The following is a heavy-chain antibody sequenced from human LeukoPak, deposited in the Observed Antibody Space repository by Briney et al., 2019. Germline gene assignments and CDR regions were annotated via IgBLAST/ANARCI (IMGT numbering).Heavy chain of an antibody. V-gene: IGHV3-66*01. CDR3: AKYYGSGSRNWFDP. D-gene: IGHD3-10*01. Sequence: PGGSLRLSCAASGFTVSSNYMSWVRQAPGKGLEWVSVIYSGGSTYYADSVKGRFTISRDNSKNTLYLQMDSLRAEDTAVYYCAKYYGSGSRNWFDPWGQGTLVTVSS. CDR1: GFTVSSNY. CDR2: IYSGGST. J-gene: IGHJ5*02.